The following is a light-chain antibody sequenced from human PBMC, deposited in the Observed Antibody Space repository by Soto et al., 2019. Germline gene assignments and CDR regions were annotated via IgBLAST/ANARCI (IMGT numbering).Light chain of an antibody. CDR2: DVT. Sequence: QSALTQPASVSGSPGQSITISCTGSSSDIGAYDYVSWYQQRPVKAPKLMIFDVTNRPSGVSDRFSGSKSGNTASLTISGLQTEVEAEYYCSSYASSSSPYGFGTGSKVTVL. J-gene: IGLJ1*01. V-gene: IGLV2-14*01. CDR1: SSDIGAYDY. CDR3: SSYASSSSPYG.